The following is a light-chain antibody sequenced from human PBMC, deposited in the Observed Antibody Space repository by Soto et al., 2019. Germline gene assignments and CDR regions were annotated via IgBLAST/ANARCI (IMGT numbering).Light chain of an antibody. J-gene: IGLJ1*01. Sequence: QSALTQPRSVSGSPGQSVTISCTGTSTDVGGYSYVSWYQQHPGKAPKLMVYDVKTRPSGIPDRFSGSKSGNTASQTISGLQAEDEADYYCFSSAGSYSFVFGSGAKLTVL. CDR3: FSSAGSYSFV. CDR1: STDVGGYSY. V-gene: IGLV2-11*01. CDR2: DVK.